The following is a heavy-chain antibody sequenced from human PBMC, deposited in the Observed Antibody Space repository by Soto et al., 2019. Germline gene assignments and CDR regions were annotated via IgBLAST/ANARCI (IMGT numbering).Heavy chain of an antibody. CDR3: ERLRTETSYGDY. CDR2: TYPIDSDT. D-gene: IGHD4-17*01. V-gene: IGHV5-51*01. CDR1: GYDFTDYW. Sequence: PGESLKISCKGSGYDFTDYWIAWVRQMPGKGLEWMGITYPIDSDTRYSPSFQGQVSISADRSITTAYLQWSSLKASDTAMYYCERLRTETSYGDYWGQGTLVTVSS. J-gene: IGHJ4*02.